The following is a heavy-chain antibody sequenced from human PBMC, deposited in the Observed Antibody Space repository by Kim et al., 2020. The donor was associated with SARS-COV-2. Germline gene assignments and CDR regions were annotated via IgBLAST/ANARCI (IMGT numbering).Heavy chain of an antibody. V-gene: IGHV1-3*01. J-gene: IGHJ6*03. CDR3: ARKREGMDV. Sequence: NGNKKYCKKSQGRSPLTSDPSASTAYMELSSLRSEDTAVYYCARKREGMDVWGKGTTVTVSS. CDR2: NGNK.